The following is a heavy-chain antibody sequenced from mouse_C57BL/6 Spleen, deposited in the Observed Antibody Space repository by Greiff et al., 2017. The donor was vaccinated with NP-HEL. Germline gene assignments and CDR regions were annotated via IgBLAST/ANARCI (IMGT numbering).Heavy chain of an antibody. CDR3: ARRDYDYEDY. J-gene: IGHJ2*01. CDR2: IDPSDSYT. CDR1: GYTFTSYW. Sequence: VQLQQPGAELVKPGASVKLSCKASGYTFTSYWMQWVKQRPGQGLEWIGEIDPSDSYTNYNQKFKGKATLTVDTSSSTAYMQLSSLTSEDSAVYYCARRDYDYEDYWGQGTTLTVSS. V-gene: IGHV1-50*01. D-gene: IGHD2-4*01.